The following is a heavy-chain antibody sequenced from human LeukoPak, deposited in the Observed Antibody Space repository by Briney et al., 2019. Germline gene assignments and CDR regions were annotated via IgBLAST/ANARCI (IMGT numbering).Heavy chain of an antibody. D-gene: IGHD4-17*01. CDR2: ISNDATKK. Sequence: PGGSLRLSCAASGFTFSTYAMHWVRQAPGKGLEWVVVISNDATKKYYADSVKGRSTISRDNSENTLYLQMNSLRAEDTAVYYCAKDMNTVTTTFDYWGQGTLVTVSS. J-gene: IGHJ4*02. CDR3: AKDMNTVTTTFDY. CDR1: GFTFSTYA. V-gene: IGHV3-30*18.